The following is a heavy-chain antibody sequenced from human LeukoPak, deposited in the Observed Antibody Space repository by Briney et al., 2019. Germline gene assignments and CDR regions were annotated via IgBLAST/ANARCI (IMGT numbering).Heavy chain of an antibody. CDR2: VYTSGSS. D-gene: IGHD6-13*01. V-gene: IGHV4-4*09. Sequence: PSETLSLTCTVSGASISSFYWSWIRQPPGKGLEWIGYVYTSGSSNYSPSLLSRVTISVDTSKNQFSLKLSSVTAADTAVYYCARTTAGTPTNWFDPWGQGTLVTVSS. CDR3: ARTTAGTPTNWFDP. CDR1: GASISSFY. J-gene: IGHJ5*02.